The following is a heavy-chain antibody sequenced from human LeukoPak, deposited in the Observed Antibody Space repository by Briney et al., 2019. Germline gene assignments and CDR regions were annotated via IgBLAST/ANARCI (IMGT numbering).Heavy chain of an antibody. J-gene: IGHJ4*02. CDR1: GFTFSDYY. D-gene: IGHD2-2*01. CDR2: ISSSSSYT. V-gene: IGHV3-11*06. CDR3: ARGRYYQYYFDY. Sequence: GGSLRLSCAASGFTFSDYYMSWIRQAPGKGLEWVSYISSSSSYTNYADTVKGRFTISRDNAKNTLYLQMNSLRAEDTAVYYCARGRYYQYYFDYWGQGTLVTVSS.